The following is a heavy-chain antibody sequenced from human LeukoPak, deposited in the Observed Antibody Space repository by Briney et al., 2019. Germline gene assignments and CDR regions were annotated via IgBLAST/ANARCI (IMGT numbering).Heavy chain of an antibody. V-gene: IGHV1-46*01. J-gene: IGHJ3*02. CDR1: GYTFTSYY. Sequence: GASVKVSCKASGYTFTSYYMHWVRQAPGQGLEWMGIINPSGGSTSYAQKFQGRVTMTRDMSTSTVYMELSSLRSEDTAVYYCARDGYRGGSSGYYGLDAFDIWGQGTMVTVSS. CDR2: INPSGGST. D-gene: IGHD3-22*01. CDR3: ARDGYRGGSSGYYGLDAFDI.